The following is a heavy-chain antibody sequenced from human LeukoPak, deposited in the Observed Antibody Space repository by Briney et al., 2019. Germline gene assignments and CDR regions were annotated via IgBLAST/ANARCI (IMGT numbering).Heavy chain of an antibody. J-gene: IGHJ4*02. D-gene: IGHD1-14*01. CDR2: INHSGST. V-gene: IGHV4-34*01. Sequence: SETLSLTCAVYGGSFSGYYWSWIRQSPGKGLEWIGEINHSGSTNYNPSLKSRVTISVDTSKNQFSLQLNSVTPEDTAVYYCARGVYYFFDYWGQGTLVTVSS. CDR3: ARGVYYFFDY. CDR1: GGSFSGYY.